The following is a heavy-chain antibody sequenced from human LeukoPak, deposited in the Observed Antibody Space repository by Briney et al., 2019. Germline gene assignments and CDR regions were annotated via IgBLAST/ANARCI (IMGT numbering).Heavy chain of an antibody. CDR2: IHHSGST. CDR1: GVSISSYY. J-gene: IGHJ3*02. CDR3: ARVGSWAFDM. V-gene: IGHV4-59*01. Sequence: SETLSLTCTVSGVSISSYYWSWIRQAPGKGLEWIGYIHHSGSTNDNPSLKSRVTISVDTSKNQFSLKLSSVTAADTAVYFCARVGSWAFDMWGQGTMVAVPS. D-gene: IGHD3-10*01.